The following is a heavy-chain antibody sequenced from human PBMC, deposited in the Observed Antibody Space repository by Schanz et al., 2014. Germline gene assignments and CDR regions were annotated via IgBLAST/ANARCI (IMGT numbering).Heavy chain of an antibody. CDR2: VPFDGSQK. CDR1: GLIFSNYV. CDR3: ARWFLIRGVILDS. J-gene: IGHJ4*02. V-gene: IGHV3-30*03. D-gene: IGHD3-10*01. Sequence: VQLLESGGGLVQPGGSLKLSCAASGLIFSNYVMSWVRQAPGKGLEWVAFVPFDGSQKFYADSVKGRFTISRDNSRDTVYLQMNSLRADDTAMYYCARWFLIRGVILDSWGQGTLVTVSS.